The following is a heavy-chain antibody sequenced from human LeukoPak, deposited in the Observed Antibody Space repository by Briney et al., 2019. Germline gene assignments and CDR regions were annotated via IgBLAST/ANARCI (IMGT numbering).Heavy chain of an antibody. D-gene: IGHD3-10*01. Sequence: ASVKVSCKVSGYTLTELSMHWVRQAPGKGLEWMGGFDPEDGETIYAQKFQGRVTMTRDMSTSTVYMELSSLRSEDTAVYYCAGYYGSGSYYRGAFDIWGQGTMVTVSS. CDR1: GYTLTELS. J-gene: IGHJ3*02. V-gene: IGHV1-24*01. CDR3: AGYYGSGSYYRGAFDI. CDR2: FDPEDGET.